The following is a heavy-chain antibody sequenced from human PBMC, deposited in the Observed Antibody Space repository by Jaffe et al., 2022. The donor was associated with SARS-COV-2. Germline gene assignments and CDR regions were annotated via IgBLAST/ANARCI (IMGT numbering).Heavy chain of an antibody. Sequence: QVQLVESGGGVVQPGRSLRLSCAASGFTFSSYGMHWVRQAPGKGLEWVAVISYDGSNKYYADSVKGRFTISRDNSKNTLYLQMNSLRAEDTAVYYCAKENWGATYNWFDPWGQGTLVTVSS. CDR2: ISYDGSNK. V-gene: IGHV3-30*18. CDR1: GFTFSSYG. D-gene: IGHD1-26*01. CDR3: AKENWGATYNWFDP. J-gene: IGHJ5*02.